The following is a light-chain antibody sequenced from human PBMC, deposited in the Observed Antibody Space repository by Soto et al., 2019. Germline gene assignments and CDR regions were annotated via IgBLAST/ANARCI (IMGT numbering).Light chain of an antibody. Sequence: EIVMTQSPATLSVSPGERATLSCRASQSVSRNLAWYQQKPGQAPRLLIYGASTRATGIPARFSGSGSGTEFTLTINSLQSEEFAVYYCQQYNNWRGAFGQGTKVEIK. CDR3: QQYNNWRGA. CDR1: QSVSRN. CDR2: GAS. J-gene: IGKJ1*01. V-gene: IGKV3-15*01.